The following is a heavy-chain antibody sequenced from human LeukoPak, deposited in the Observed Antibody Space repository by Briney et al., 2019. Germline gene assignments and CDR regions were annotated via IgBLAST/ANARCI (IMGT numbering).Heavy chain of an antibody. CDR2: IKHDGSEK. Sequence: GGSLRLSCAVSGFTFSNYGMTWVRQAPGKGLEWVAKIKHDGSEKYYVDSVKGRFTISRDNAKSSLYLQMSDLRAEDSAIYYCARARWNSGLHYFDYWGQGTLVTVSS. CDR3: ARARWNSGLHYFDY. CDR1: GFTFSNYG. J-gene: IGHJ4*02. V-gene: IGHV3-7*01. D-gene: IGHD1/OR15-1a*01.